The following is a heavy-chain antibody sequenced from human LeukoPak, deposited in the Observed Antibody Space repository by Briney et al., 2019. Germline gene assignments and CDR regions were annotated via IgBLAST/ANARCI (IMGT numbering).Heavy chain of an antibody. CDR1: GYSITSGYY. D-gene: IGHD4-17*01. Sequence: SETLSLTCGVSGYSITSGYYWGWIRQPPGKGLEWIGSIYHSGTTYYNPSLKSRVTISVDTSKNQFSLKLSSVTAADTAVYYCARPPDSSDYGAAFDFWGQGTLVTVSS. V-gene: IGHV4-38-2*01. CDR2: IYHSGTT. J-gene: IGHJ5*01. CDR3: ARPPDSSDYGAAFDF.